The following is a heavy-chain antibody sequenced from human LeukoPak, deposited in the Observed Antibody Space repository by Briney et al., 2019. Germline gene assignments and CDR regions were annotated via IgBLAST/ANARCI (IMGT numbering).Heavy chain of an antibody. CDR2: IIPIFGTA. V-gene: IGHV1-69*05. D-gene: IGHD6-13*01. CDR1: GGTFSSYA. Sequence: SVKVSCKASGGTFSSYAISWVRQAPGQGLEWMGGIIPIFGTANYAQKFQGRVTITTDESTSTAYMELSSLRSDDTAVYYCARHSSSYLDYWGQGTLVTVSS. J-gene: IGHJ4*02. CDR3: ARHSSSYLDY.